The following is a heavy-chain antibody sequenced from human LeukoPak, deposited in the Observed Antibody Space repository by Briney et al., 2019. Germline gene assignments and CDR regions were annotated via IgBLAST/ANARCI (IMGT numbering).Heavy chain of an antibody. CDR2: IYHSGST. D-gene: IGHD4-17*01. J-gene: IGHJ4*02. Sequence: KASETLSLTCTVSGGSISSGGYYWSWIRQPPGKSLEWIGYIYHSGSTNYNPSLKSRVTISVDTSKNQFSLKLSSVTAADTAVYYCARAGLRYEGGLDYWGQGTLVTVSS. CDR1: GGSISSGGYY. V-gene: IGHV4-30-2*01. CDR3: ARAGLRYEGGLDY.